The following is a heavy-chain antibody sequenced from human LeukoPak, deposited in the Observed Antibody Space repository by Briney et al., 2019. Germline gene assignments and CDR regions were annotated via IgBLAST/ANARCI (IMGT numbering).Heavy chain of an antibody. Sequence: GGSLRLSCAASGFTVSSNYMSWVRQAPGKGLEWVSVIYSGGSTYYADSVKGRFTISRDNSKNTLYLQMNSLRAEDTAVYYCAKDLPHRQVDYWGQGTLVTISS. CDR3: AKDLPHRQVDY. V-gene: IGHV3-53*05. CDR1: GFTVSSNY. CDR2: IYSGGST. J-gene: IGHJ4*02.